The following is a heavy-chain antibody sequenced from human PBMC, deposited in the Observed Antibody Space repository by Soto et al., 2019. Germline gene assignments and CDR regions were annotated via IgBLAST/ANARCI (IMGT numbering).Heavy chain of an antibody. CDR1: GFSLSTSGVG. CDR2: IYWDDDK. D-gene: IGHD3-10*01. CDR3: AHRLLWFGTGLSWFDP. J-gene: IGHJ5*02. Sequence: KESGPTLVKPTQTLTLTCTFSGFSLSTSGVGVGWIRQPPGKALEWLALIYWDDDKRYSPSLKSRLTITKDTSKNQVVLTMTNMDPVDTATYYCAHRLLWFGTGLSWFDPWGQGTLVTVSS. V-gene: IGHV2-5*02.